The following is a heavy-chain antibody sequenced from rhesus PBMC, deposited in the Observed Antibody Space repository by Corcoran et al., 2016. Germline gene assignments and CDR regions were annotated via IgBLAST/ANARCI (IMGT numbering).Heavy chain of an antibody. J-gene: IGHJ5-2*02. CDR3: AREGNFNSLDV. D-gene: IGHD1-44*01. Sequence: QLQLQESGPGLVKPSETLALTCVVSGGSISSNYWSWIRQAPGKGLEWIGYIRGSRSSNNYNHSLKSRVTLLVETSKNRVSRKLSTVTAADTAVYYCAREGNFNSLDVWGRGLLVTVAS. CDR2: IRGSRSSN. CDR1: GGSISSNY. V-gene: IGHV4S11*01.